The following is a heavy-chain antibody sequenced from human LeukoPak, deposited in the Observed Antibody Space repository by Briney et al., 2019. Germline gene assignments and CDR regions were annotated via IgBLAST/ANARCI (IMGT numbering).Heavy chain of an antibody. D-gene: IGHD6-13*01. CDR1: GFTVSSYG. J-gene: IGHJ3*01. Sequence: GRSLSLSCAASGFTVSSYGMTWVRQAPGKGLEWVSAFSATDGSAQYAESVKGRFTIPRDNSKNSLYLQMNSLRDEDTAVDYSAKARIASAGTGAFDVWGQGTMVTVSS. CDR3: AKARIASAGTGAFDV. V-gene: IGHV3-23*01. CDR2: FSATDGSA.